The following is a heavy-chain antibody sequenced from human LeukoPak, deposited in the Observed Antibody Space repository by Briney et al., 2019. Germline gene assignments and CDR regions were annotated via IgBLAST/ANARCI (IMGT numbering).Heavy chain of an antibody. D-gene: IGHD5-12*01. CDR2: IYPGDSDT. CDR1: GYSFTSYW. V-gene: IGHV5-51*01. CDR3: AREWRGYSGYDPDDAFDI. J-gene: IGHJ3*02. Sequence: GESLKISCKGSGYSFTSYWIGWVRQMPGKGLEWMGIIYPGDSDTRYSPSFQGQVTISADKSIGTAYLQWSSLKASDTAMYYCAREWRGYSGYDPDDAFDIWGQGTMVTVSS.